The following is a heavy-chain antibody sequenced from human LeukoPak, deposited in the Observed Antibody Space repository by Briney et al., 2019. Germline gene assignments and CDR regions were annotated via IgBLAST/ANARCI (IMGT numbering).Heavy chain of an antibody. Sequence: PSETLSLTCTVSGGSISSRSDYWGWVRQPPGKGLEWIASISSSGSTYYNPSLKSRVSISVDSFRNQFSLKLSSATAADTAVYYCARRRVLPPDVPDRADYYLDVWGKGTAVTVSS. D-gene: IGHD2-2*01. J-gene: IGHJ6*03. CDR2: ISSSGST. V-gene: IGHV4-39*01. CDR1: GGSISSRSDY. CDR3: ARRRVLPPDVPDRADYYLDV.